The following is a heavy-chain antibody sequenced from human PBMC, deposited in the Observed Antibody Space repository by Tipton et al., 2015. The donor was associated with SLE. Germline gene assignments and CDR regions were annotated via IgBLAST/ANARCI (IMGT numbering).Heavy chain of an antibody. CDR1: GYIFSNYG. J-gene: IGHJ6*03. Sequence: QVQLVQSGPEVKEPGASVKVSCKTSGYIFSNYGISWVRQAPGQGLEWMGWINPNSGGTNYEQNFQGRVTMTRDTSVSTAYMELSSLRSDDTAVYHCARGTTVSYDYYMDVWGKGTTVTVSS. D-gene: IGHD4-17*01. CDR3: ARGTTVSYDYYMDV. CDR2: INPNSGGT. V-gene: IGHV1-2*02.